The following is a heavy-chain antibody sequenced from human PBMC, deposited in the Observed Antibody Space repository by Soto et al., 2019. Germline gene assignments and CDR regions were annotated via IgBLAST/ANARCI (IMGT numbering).Heavy chain of an antibody. V-gene: IGHV3-30*18. Sequence: GGSLRLSCAASGFSFTTYVMHWVRQAPGKGLEWVAVISHDGSYKYYGDAVKGRFTISRDTSKNAVYLEMNSLRPEDTAVYYCAKGLLAIVGTTLPRDAFNIWGQGTMVTVPS. CDR1: GFSFTTYV. CDR3: AKGLLAIVGTTLPRDAFNI. D-gene: IGHD1-26*01. CDR2: ISHDGSYK. J-gene: IGHJ3*02.